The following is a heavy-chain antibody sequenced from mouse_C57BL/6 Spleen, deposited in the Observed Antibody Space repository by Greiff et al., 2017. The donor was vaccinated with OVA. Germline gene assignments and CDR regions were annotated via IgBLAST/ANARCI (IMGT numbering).Heavy chain of an antibody. CDR1: GFTFSSYA. V-gene: IGHV5-9-1*02. D-gene: IGHD1-1*01. J-gene: IGHJ4*01. Sequence: EVKLVESGAGLVKPGGSLKLSCAASGFTFSSYAMSWVRQTPEKRLEWVAYISSGGDYIYYADTVKGRFTISRDNARNTLYLQMSSLKSEDTAMYYCTRDRDYGSSRSYAMDYWGQGTSVTVSS. CDR3: TRDRDYGSSRSYAMDY. CDR2: ISSGGDYI.